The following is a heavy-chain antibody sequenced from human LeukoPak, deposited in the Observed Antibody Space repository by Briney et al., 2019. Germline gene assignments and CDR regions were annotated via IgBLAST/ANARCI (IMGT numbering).Heavy chain of an antibody. CDR3: ARDWYYGGNSHAFAI. J-gene: IGHJ3*02. V-gene: IGHV3-7*01. D-gene: IGHD4-23*01. CDR2: IKQDGSET. Sequence: GGSLRPSCTASAITFSNSWMSWVRQAPGKGLEWVANIKQDGSETNYVDSVKGRFTISRDNAKNTLYLQMDSLRAEDTAVYYCARDWYYGGNSHAFAIWGQGTMVTVSS. CDR1: AITFSNSW.